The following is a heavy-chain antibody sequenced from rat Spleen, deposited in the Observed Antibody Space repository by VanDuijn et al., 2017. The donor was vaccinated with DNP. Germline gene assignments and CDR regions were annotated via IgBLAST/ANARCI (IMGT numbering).Heavy chain of an antibody. D-gene: IGHD1-6*01. J-gene: IGHJ2*01. CDR2: ISSGGDT. Sequence: QVQLKESGPGLVQPSQTLSLACTVSGFSLTSYHLHWVRQPPGKGLEWIAAISSGGDTYYNSILKSRLSISRDTSKSQVFLKMNSLQSEDTAMYFCAFPSHYGYTVFDYWGQGVMVTVSS. V-gene: IGHV2-6*01. CDR3: AFPSHYGYTVFDY. CDR1: GFSLTSYH.